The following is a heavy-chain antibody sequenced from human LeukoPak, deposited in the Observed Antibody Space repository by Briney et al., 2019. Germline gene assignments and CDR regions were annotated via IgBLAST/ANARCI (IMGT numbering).Heavy chain of an antibody. CDR3: ARNCRLNDIDFDI. CDR2: IQPGESDT. Sequence: GESLKISCMGSGYSFTNYWIAWVRQMPGKGLEWMGIIQPGESDTRYSPSFQGQVTISADKSISTAYLQWTSLKASDTAMYFCARNCRLNDIDFDIWGQRTLVTVSS. V-gene: IGHV5-51*01. CDR1: GYSFTNYW. D-gene: IGHD2-15*01. J-gene: IGHJ4*02.